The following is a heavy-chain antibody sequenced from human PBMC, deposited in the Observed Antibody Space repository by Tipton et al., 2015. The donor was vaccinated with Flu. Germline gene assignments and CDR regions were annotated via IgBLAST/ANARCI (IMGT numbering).Heavy chain of an antibody. D-gene: IGHD3-10*01. CDR2: IFYSGST. CDR1: GGSISSGGAY. CDR3: ARGLYGSGSYQRRYFDY. J-gene: IGHJ4*02. V-gene: IGHV4-31*03. Sequence: TLSLTCTVSGGSISSGGAYWSWIRQHPGKGLEWIGCIFYSGSTYYNPSLMSRLTISVDTSKNQFSLKLSSVTAADTAVYYCARGLYGSGSYQRRYFDYWGQGTLVTASS.